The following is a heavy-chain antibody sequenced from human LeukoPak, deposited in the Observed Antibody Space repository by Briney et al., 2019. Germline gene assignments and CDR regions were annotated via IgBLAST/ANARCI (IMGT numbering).Heavy chain of an antibody. CDR1: GCTLSSYA. J-gene: IGHJ3*02. D-gene: IGHD1-26*01. CDR3: AKDRKWELLNADDAFDI. Sequence: GASLRLSCAASGCTLSSYAMSWVRQAPGKGLEWVSAISGSGGSTYYADSVKGRFTNSTDNSKNTLYQQMNSLRAEETAVYYCAKDRKWELLNADDAFDIWGQRTMVTVSS. CDR2: ISGSGGST. V-gene: IGHV3-23*01.